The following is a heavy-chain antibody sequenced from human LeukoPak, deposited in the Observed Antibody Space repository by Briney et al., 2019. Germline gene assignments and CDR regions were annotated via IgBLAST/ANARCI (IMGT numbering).Heavy chain of an antibody. CDR3: AHSVHITMIVVVDAFDI. J-gene: IGHJ3*02. CDR1: GFSLSTSGVG. CDR2: IYWDDDK. D-gene: IGHD3-22*01. V-gene: IGHV2-5*02. Sequence: SGPTLVKPTQTLTLTCTFSGFSLSTSGVGVGWIRQPPGKALEWLALIYWDDDKRYSPSLKSRLTITKDTSKNQVVLTMTNMDPVDTATYYCAHSVHITMIVVVDAFDIWGQGTMVTVSS.